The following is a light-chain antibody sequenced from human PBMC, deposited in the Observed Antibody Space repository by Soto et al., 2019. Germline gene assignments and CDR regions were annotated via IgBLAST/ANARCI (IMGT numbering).Light chain of an antibody. V-gene: IGLV2-18*01. Sequence: QSALTQPPSVSGSPGQSVTISCTGTSSDFNNYDRVSWYQRPPGTGPKLIIFEVNNRPSGVPDRFSGSKSGNTASLTISGLQAEDEGEYHCSLYTTDSTYVFGPGTKVTV. CDR1: SSDFNNYDR. CDR2: EVN. CDR3: SLYTTDSTYV. J-gene: IGLJ1*01.